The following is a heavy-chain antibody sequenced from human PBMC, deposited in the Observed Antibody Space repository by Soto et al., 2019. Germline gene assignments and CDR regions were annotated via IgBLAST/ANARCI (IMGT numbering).Heavy chain of an antibody. V-gene: IGHV4-39*02. CDR1: GGSMSSSPYS. J-gene: IGHJ4*02. D-gene: IGHD3-10*01. CDR2: SQYSGGT. CDR3: AHFYGSGHI. Sequence: QLQLQESGPGLVRPSDTLSLTCTVSGGSMSSSPYSWAWIRQSPGKGLEYIGSSQYSGGTSYNPSHTSRFTITVGTSDNHFSLKMSSVPAADTAVYYCAHFYGSGHIWGRGTLVTVSS.